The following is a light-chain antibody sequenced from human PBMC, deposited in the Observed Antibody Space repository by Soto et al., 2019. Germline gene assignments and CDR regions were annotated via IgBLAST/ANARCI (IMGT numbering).Light chain of an antibody. CDR3: SSYAGRNTLV. V-gene: IGLV2-8*01. J-gene: IGLJ2*01. CDR2: EVS. CDR1: SSDVGGYNY. Sequence: QSALTQPPSASGSPGQSVTISCTGTSSDVGGYNYVSWYQQHPGKVPKLMIYEVSKRPSGVPDRFSGSKSGNTASLTVSGLPAEDEADYYCSSYAGRNTLVFGGGTKLTVL.